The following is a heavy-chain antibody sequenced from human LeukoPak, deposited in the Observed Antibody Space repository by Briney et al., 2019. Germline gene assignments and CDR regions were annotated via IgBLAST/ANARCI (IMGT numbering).Heavy chain of an antibody. J-gene: IGHJ6*03. CDR1: GFSLSTSGVG. D-gene: IGHD4-17*01. V-gene: IGHV2-5*02. Sequence: SGPTLVKPTQTLTLTCTFSGFSLSTSGVGVGWIRQPPGKALEWLALIYWDDDKRYSPSLKSRLTITKDTSKNQVVLTMTNMDPVDTATYYCARTTTVTTAPYYYYYYCMDVWGKGTTVTVSS. CDR2: IYWDDDK. CDR3: ARTTTVTTAPYYYYYYCMDV.